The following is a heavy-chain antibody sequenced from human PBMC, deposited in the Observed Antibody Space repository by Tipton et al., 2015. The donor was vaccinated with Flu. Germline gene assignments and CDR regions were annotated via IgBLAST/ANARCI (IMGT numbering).Heavy chain of an antibody. Sequence: LSLTCAASGFTFSSYGMHWVRQAPGKGLEWVAVISYDGSNKYYADSVKGRFTISRDNSKNTLYLQMNSLRAEDTAVYYCAKGDPDVWGQGTTVTVSS. V-gene: IGHV3-30*18. CDR1: GFTFSSYG. J-gene: IGHJ6*02. CDR2: ISYDGSNK. CDR3: AKGDPDV.